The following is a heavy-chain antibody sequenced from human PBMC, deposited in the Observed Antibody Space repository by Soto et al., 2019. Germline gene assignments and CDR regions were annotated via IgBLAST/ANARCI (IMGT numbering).Heavy chain of an antibody. CDR2: IYYSGNT. V-gene: IGHV4-39*01. Sequence: SSETLSLTCTVSGGSISSSNHYWGWIRQPPGKGLEWIGSIYYSGNTYYNPSLKSRVTISVDTSKNQFSLKLSSVTAADTAVYYCARLESRYFDLWGRGTLVTVSS. CDR1: GGSISSSNHY. J-gene: IGHJ2*01. CDR3: ARLESRYFDL.